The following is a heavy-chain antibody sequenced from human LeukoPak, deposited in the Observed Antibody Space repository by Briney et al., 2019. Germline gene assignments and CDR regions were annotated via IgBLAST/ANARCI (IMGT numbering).Heavy chain of an antibody. CDR2: IYTGGIT. J-gene: IGHJ4*02. V-gene: IGHV3-53*01. Sequence: GGSLRLSCAASGFTVSSNYMSWVRQAPGKGLEWVSVIYTGGITYYADSVQGRFTISRDNSKNTLYLQMNSLRAEDTAVYYCAGGSREVTKLGHWGQGTLVTVSS. CDR1: GFTVSSNY. CDR3: AGGSREVTKLGH. D-gene: IGHD2-15*01.